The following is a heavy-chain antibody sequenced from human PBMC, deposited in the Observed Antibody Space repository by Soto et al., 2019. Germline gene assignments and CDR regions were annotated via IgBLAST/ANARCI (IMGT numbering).Heavy chain of an antibody. CDR2: IRSKANSYAT. CDR3: TRAKDSYYFDY. J-gene: IGHJ4*02. D-gene: IGHD2-15*01. CDR1: GFTFSGSA. Sequence: GGSLRLSCAASGFTFSGSAMHWVRRASGKGLEWVGRIRSKANSYATAYAASVKGRFTISRDDSKNTAYLQMNSLKTEDTAVYYCTRAKDSYYFDYWGQGTLVTVSS. V-gene: IGHV3-73*01.